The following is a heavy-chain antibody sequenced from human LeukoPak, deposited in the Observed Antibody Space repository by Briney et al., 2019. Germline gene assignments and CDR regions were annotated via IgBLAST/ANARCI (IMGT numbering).Heavy chain of an antibody. Sequence: SGTLSLTCGVSGGSITSTNYWTWVRQPPGKGLEWIGEVNLQGSTNYNPSLMGRVAISVDMSENHISLQLTSVTAADTAVYYCAREGGPYRPLDYSGQGTLVTASS. CDR3: AREGGPYRPLDY. CDR1: GGSITSTNY. V-gene: IGHV4-4*02. J-gene: IGHJ4*02. CDR2: VNLQGST.